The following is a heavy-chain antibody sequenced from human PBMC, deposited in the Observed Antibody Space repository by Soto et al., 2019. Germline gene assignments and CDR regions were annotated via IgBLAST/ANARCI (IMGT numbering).Heavy chain of an antibody. Sequence: RGESLKISGQRSGYTFSNFWIGWVRQLPGKGLEWMGIIYPGDHETRYSPSFPCKVTISADKSITTAYLQWNSLAASDTAFYFCARSPRSTPYFDFWGQGALVTV. CDR3: ARSPRSTPYFDF. CDR2: IYPGDHET. J-gene: IGHJ4*02. D-gene: IGHD6-13*01. V-gene: IGHV5-51*01. CDR1: GYTFSNFW.